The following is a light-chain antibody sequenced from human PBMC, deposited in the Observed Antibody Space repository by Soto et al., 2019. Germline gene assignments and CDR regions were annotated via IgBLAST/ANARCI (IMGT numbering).Light chain of an antibody. Sequence: QSVLTQPPSASGTPGQRVTISCSGSSSNIGNNTVNWYQQLPGTAPKLLIYGNNHRTSGVPDRFSGSKSGTAASLANSGLQSEVEADYFCAAWDDSLNGPVFGGGTKVTVL. CDR3: AAWDDSLNGPV. J-gene: IGLJ3*02. CDR2: GNN. CDR1: SSNIGNNT. V-gene: IGLV1-44*01.